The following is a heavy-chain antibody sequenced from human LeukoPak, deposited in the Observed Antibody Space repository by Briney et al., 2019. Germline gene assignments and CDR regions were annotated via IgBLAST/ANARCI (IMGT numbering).Heavy chain of an antibody. CDR2: INPNTGVT. CDR3: ARDSGGTDAVFPRLDYYFDL. CDR1: GHTFTFYY. Sequence: GASVTVSCTTSGHTFTFYYLHWVRQAPGQGLEWMGWINPNTGVTMYAQDFQGRVTITRGTSISTAYMELSRLRHDDTALYYCARDSGGTDAVFPRLDYYFDLWGRGTLVTVSS. D-gene: IGHD3/OR15-3a*01. J-gene: IGHJ2*01. V-gene: IGHV1-2*02.